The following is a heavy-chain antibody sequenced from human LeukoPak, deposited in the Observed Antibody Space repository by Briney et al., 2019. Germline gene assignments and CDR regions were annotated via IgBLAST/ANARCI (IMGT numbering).Heavy chain of an antibody. CDR2: ISYDGSNK. Sequence: GRSLRLSCAASGFTFSSYAMHWVRQAPGKGLEWVAVISYDGSNKYYADSVKGRFTISRDNSKNTLYLQMNSLRAEDTAVYYCAREQAGDSSGYLYYYYGMDVWGQGTTVTVSS. D-gene: IGHD3-22*01. CDR1: GFTFSSYA. V-gene: IGHV3-30-3*01. J-gene: IGHJ6*02. CDR3: AREQAGDSSGYLYYYYGMDV.